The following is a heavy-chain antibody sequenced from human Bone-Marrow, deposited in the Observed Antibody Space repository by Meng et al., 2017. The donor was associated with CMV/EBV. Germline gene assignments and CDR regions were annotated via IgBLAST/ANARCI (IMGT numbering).Heavy chain of an antibody. CDR1: GFTFSSYG. CDR3: ARGSGYYDFWSGYYDSHIDY. J-gene: IGHJ4*02. CDR2: IRYDGSNK. V-gene: IGHV3-30*02. D-gene: IGHD3-3*01. Sequence: GGSLRLSCAASGFTFSSYGMHWVRQAPGKGLEWVAFIRYDGSNKYYADSVKGRFTISRDNSKNTLYLQMNSLRAEDTAVYYCARGSGYYDFWSGYYDSHIDYWGQGTLVTVSS.